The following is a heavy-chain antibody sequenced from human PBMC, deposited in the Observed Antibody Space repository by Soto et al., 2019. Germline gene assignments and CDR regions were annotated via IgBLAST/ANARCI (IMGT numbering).Heavy chain of an antibody. V-gene: IGHV1-18*01. D-gene: IGHD3-10*01. CDR1: GYTFTSYA. J-gene: IGHJ4*02. CDR2: ISAYNGNT. CDR3: GTSGPPAGY. Sequence: QVQLVQSGAEVKKPGASVKVSCKASGYTFTSYAISWVRQAPGQGLEWMGWISAYNGNTNYAQKRPGRVTMTTDTSTPTAYMELGSLRSDATAVYYCGTSGPPAGYWRQGTLVTVSS.